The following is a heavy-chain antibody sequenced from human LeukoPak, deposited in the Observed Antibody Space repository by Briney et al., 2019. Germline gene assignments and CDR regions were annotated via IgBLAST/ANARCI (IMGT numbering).Heavy chain of an antibody. CDR3: ARGVGSSGWYRTGWFDP. Sequence: ASVKVSCKAPVYTFTGYYMHWVRQAPGQGLEWMGWINPNSGGTNYAQKFQGRVTMTRDTSISTAYMELSRLRSDDTAVYYCARGVGSSGWYRTGWFDPWGQGTLVTVSS. D-gene: IGHD6-19*01. J-gene: IGHJ5*02. V-gene: IGHV1-2*02. CDR1: VYTFTGYY. CDR2: INPNSGGT.